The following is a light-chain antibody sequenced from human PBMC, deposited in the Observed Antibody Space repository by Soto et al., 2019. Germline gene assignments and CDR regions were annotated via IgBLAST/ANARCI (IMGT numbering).Light chain of an antibody. CDR3: QQYNSYSPWT. Sequence: DIQMTQSPSTLSASVGDRVTITCRASQSISSWLAWYQQKPGKAPKLLIYKASSLESGVPSRFSGSGSGTEFTLTISSLQPDDFATYYCQQYNSYSPWTFGQGPKADIK. CDR1: QSISSW. J-gene: IGKJ1*01. CDR2: KAS. V-gene: IGKV1-5*03.